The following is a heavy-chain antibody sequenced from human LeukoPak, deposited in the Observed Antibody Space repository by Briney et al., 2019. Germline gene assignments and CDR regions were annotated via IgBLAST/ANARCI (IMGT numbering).Heavy chain of an antibody. D-gene: IGHD6-19*01. J-gene: IGHJ4*02. CDR3: TTDIYSDWYRFDF. V-gene: IGHV1-18*01. Sequence: ASVKVSCKASGYTFTSYGISWVRQAPGQGLEWMGWISAYNGNTNYAQKLQGRVTMTTDTSTSTAYMELRSLRSDDTAVYYCTTDIYSDWYRFDFWGQGTLLTVSS. CDR1: GYTFTSYG. CDR2: ISAYNGNT.